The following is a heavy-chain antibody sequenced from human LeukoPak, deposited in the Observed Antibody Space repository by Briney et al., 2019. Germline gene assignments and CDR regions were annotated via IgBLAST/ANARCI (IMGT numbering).Heavy chain of an antibody. Sequence: PSETLSLTCAVSGGSINTNNWWSWVRQPPGKGLEWIGYIYDSGSTYYNPSLKSRITISVDTSENRFSLKLSSVTATDTAVYYCARDCSGGSCYGAFDIWGQGTMVTISS. J-gene: IGHJ3*02. D-gene: IGHD2-15*01. CDR2: IYDSGST. CDR1: GGSINTNNW. V-gene: IGHV4-30-4*01. CDR3: ARDCSGGSCYGAFDI.